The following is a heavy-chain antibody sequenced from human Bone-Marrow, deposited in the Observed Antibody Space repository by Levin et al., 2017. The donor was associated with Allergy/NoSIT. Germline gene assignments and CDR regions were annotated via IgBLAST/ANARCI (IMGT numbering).Heavy chain of an antibody. CDR3: AREGRPWGVAGFQY. Sequence: GGSLRLSCAASGFTFSSYWMSWVRQAPGKGLEWVANINQDGSENNYVDSVKGRFTISRDNAGNSLYLQMNSLRAEDTAVYYCAREGRPWGVAGFQYWGQGTLVTVSS. CDR1: GFTFSSYW. CDR2: INQDGSEN. V-gene: IGHV3-7*01. J-gene: IGHJ1*01. D-gene: IGHD2-15*01.